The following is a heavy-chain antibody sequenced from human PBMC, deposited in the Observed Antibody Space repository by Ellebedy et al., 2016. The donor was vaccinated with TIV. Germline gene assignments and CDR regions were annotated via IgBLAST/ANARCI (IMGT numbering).Heavy chain of an antibody. CDR3: ASPGTIGPQDTFDS. D-gene: IGHD3-9*01. J-gene: IGHJ3*02. CDR1: GDKFQTHY. Sequence: GESLKISXRASGDKFQTHYIGWVRQVPGKGLEWMGIIYLHDSHATYSPSFEGQVTISADKSTKAAFLQWSSLQASDTAMYFCASPGTIGPQDTFDSWGQGTMVTVSS. CDR2: IYLHDSHA. V-gene: IGHV5-51*01.